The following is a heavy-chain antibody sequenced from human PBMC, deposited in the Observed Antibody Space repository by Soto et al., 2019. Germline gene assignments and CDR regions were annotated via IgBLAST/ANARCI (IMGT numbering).Heavy chain of an antibody. CDR1: GYTFTSYA. CDR3: SRRTIFGVVDY. J-gene: IGHJ4*02. V-gene: IGHV1-3*01. D-gene: IGHD3-3*01. Sequence: QVQLVQSGAEVKKPGASVKVSCKASGYTFTSYAMHWVRQAPGQRLEWMGWINAGNGNTKYSQKFQGRVTITRDTSASTAYMELSSLRSEDTAVYYCSRRTIFGVVDYWGQGTLVTVSS. CDR2: INAGNGNT.